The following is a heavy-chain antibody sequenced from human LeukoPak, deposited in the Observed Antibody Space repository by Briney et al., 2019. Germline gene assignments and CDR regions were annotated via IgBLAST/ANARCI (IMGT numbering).Heavy chain of an antibody. D-gene: IGHD3-10*01. CDR2: IDPNSGGT. J-gene: IGHJ2*01. V-gene: IGHV1-2*02. CDR1: GYTFTAHY. CDR3: AWGRGTTMVRGVITNYFDL. Sequence: ASVNVSCKTSGYTFTAHYIHWVRQAPGQGLEWMGWIDPNSGGTNYAQNFLGSVTMTGDTSINTAFMEIRRLRSDDTAISYCAWGRGTTMVRGVITNYFDLWGRGSLVTVSS.